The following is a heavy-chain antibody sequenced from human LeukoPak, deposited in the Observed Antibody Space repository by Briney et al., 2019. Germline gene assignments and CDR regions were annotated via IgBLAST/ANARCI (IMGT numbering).Heavy chain of an antibody. CDR2: IDPNSGGT. D-gene: IGHD2-15*01. CDR3: ARDRYCSAASCYGNLFDY. J-gene: IGHJ4*02. CDR1: GYIFTDYY. V-gene: IGHV1-2*02. Sequence: ASVKVSFTASGYIFTDYYMHWVRQAPGQGREWMGWIDPNSGGTNSEQKFQGRVTMTRDTSISTAYMEVSRLRSDDTALYYCARDRYCSAASCYGNLFDYWGQGTLVTVSS.